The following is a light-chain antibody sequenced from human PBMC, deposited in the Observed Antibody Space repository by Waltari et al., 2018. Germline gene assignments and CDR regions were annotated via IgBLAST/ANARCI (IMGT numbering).Light chain of an antibody. CDR2: NNN. J-gene: IGLJ1*01. Sequence: QSVLTQSPSASETPGQRVTISCSGSSSNIGSDAVYWYKQLPGTAPPRLIYNNNQRPSGVPDRFSGSKSGTSASLAISGLQSDDEADYYCAAWDDSLNGYVFGTGTRVTVL. CDR3: AAWDDSLNGYV. V-gene: IGLV1-44*01. CDR1: SSNIGSDA.